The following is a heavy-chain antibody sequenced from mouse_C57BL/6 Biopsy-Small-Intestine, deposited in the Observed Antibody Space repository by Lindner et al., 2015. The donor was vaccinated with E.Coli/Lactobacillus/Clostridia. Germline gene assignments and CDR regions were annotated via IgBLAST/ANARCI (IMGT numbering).Heavy chain of an antibody. Sequence: SVKVSCKASGYTFTGYYVDWVRQAPGQGLEWMGWIDPKSGGTNYAQKFRGRVTMTRDTSISTVYMELTSLGYDDMAVYYCGRDLGTRGFRWFDPWGQGTLVTVSS. CDR3: GRDLGTRGFRWFDP. CDR2: IDPKSGGT. CDR1: GYTFTGYY. V-gene: IGHV1-72*04. D-gene: IGHD2-3*01. J-gene: IGHJ4*01.